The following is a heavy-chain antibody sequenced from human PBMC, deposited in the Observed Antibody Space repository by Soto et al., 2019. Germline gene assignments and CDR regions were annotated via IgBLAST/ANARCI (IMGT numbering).Heavy chain of an antibody. J-gene: IGHJ6*02. CDR2: ISAYNGNT. Sequence: ASVKVSCNASGYTFTSYGISWVRQTPGQWLEWMGWISAYNGNTNYAQKLQGRVTMTTYTSTSTDYMELRRLRSEDTAVYYCVGDSWGENYYYYGMDVWGQGTTVTVSS. D-gene: IGHD1-26*01. CDR3: VGDSWGENYYYYGMDV. V-gene: IGHV1-18*01. CDR1: GYTFTSYG.